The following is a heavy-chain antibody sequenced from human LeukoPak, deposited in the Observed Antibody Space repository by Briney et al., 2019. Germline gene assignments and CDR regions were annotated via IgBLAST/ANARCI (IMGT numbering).Heavy chain of an antibody. D-gene: IGHD1-26*01. CDR2: ISSSSSYI. CDR1: GFTFSSYS. CDR3: ARDIVGATGAFDY. V-gene: IGHV3-21*01. J-gene: IGHJ4*02. Sequence: GGSLRLSCAASGFTFSSYSMNWVRQAPGKGPEWVSSISSSSSYIYYADSVKGRFTISRDNAKNSLYLQMNSRRAEDTAVYYCARDIVGATGAFDYWGQGTLVTVSS.